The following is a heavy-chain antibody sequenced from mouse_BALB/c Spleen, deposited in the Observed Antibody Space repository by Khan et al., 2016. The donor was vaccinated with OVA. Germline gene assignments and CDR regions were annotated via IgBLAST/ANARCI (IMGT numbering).Heavy chain of an antibody. D-gene: IGHD1-2*01. CDR3: TRTEIHYYGSYAMDY. CDR1: GFNIKDTY. V-gene: IGHV14-3*02. J-gene: IGHJ4*01. Sequence: EVQLQESGAELVKPGASVKLSCTASGFNIKDTYIHWVKQRPEQGLEWIGRIDPEFGNTKYDPKFKDKATIIADTSSNTAYLHLSSLTPEDTAVYFCTRTEIHYYGSYAMDYWGQGTSVTVSS. CDR2: IDPEFGNT.